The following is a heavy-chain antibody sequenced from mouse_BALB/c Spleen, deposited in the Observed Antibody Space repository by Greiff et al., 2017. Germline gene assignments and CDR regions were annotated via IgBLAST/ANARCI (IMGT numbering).Heavy chain of an antibody. CDR2: IWGDGST. CDR1: GFSLTGYG. Sequence: VKLVESGPGLVAPSQSLSITCTVSGFSLTGYGVNWVRQPPGKGLEWLGMIWGDGSTDYNSALKSRLSISKDNSKSQVFLKMNSLQTDDTARYYCARESVGYYYGSSYGYFDVWGAGTTVTVSS. J-gene: IGHJ1*01. D-gene: IGHD1-1*01. V-gene: IGHV2-6-7*01. CDR3: ARESVGYYYGSSYGYFDV.